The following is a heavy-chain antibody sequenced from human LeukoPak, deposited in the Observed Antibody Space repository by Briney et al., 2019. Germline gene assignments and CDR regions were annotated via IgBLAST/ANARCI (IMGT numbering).Heavy chain of an antibody. CDR2: NNPNSGGT. CDR3: ARVMEMATITDAFDI. CDR1: GYTFTGYY. D-gene: IGHD5-24*01. J-gene: IGHJ3*02. V-gene: IGHV1-2*02. Sequence: ASVKVSCKASGYTFTGYYMHWVRQAPGQGLEWMGWNNPNSGGTNYAQKFQGRVTMTRDTSISTAYMELSRLRSDDTAVYYCARVMEMATITDAFDIWGQGTMVTVSS.